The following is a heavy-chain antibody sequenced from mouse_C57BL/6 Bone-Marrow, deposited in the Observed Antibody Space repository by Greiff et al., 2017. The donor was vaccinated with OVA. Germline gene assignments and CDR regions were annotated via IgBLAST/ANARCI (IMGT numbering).Heavy chain of an antibody. D-gene: IGHD1-1*01. V-gene: IGHV1-55*01. J-gene: IGHJ2*01. Sequence: VKLQQPGAELVKPGASVKMSCKASGYTFTSYWITWVKQRPGQGLEWIGDIYPGSGSTNYNEKFKSKATLTVDTSSSTAYMQLSSLTSEDSAVYYCARGYYGSSYSDYWGQGTTLTVSS. CDR3: ARGYYGSSYSDY. CDR1: GYTFTSYW. CDR2: IYPGSGST.